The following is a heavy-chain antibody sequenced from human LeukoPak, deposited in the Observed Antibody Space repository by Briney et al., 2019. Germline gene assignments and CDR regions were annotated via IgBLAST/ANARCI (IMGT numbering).Heavy chain of an antibody. CDR1: GFTFSSYS. D-gene: IGHD3-10*01. CDR2: ISSSSSYI. Sequence: SGGSLRLSCAASGFTFSSYSMNWVRQAPGKGLEWVSSISSSSSYIYYADSVKGRFTISRDNAKNSLYLQMNSLRAEDTAVYYCARGLVDTMVRGILFDYWGQGTLVTVSS. V-gene: IGHV3-21*01. J-gene: IGHJ4*02. CDR3: ARGLVDTMVRGILFDY.